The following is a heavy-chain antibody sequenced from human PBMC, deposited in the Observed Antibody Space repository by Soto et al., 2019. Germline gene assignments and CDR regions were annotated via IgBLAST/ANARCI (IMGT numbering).Heavy chain of an antibody. D-gene: IGHD3-3*01. V-gene: IGHV3-73*01. J-gene: IGHJ6*03. CDR3: SRRASDFWSGKPQYYMDV. CDR2: IRSKPNNYAT. CDR1: GFTFSGSA. Sequence: EVQLVESGGGLVQPGGSLKLSCAASGFTFSGSAMHWVRQASGKGLEWVGRIRSKPNNYATAYGASVKGRFTISRDDSKNTAYLQMNSLSTEDTAVYYCSRRASDFWSGKPQYYMDVWGKGTTVTVSS.